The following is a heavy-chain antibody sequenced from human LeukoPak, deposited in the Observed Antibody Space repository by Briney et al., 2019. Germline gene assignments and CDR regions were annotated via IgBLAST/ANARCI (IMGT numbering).Heavy chain of an antibody. Sequence: GRSLRLLCAVSVFTHSDYSINWVPQAPGKGLEWVSSINPTRTSIYYADAVKGRFTISRDNAKISLYLQMNSLRAEDTALYYCVKSVGVASLIVDALHIWGQGTMVAVSS. D-gene: IGHD1-26*01. V-gene: IGHV3-21*04. CDR1: VFTHSDYS. J-gene: IGHJ3*02. CDR2: INPTRTSI. CDR3: VKSVGVASLIVDALHI.